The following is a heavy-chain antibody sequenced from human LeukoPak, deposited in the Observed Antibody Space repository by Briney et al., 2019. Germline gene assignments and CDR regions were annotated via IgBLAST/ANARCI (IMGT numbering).Heavy chain of an antibody. V-gene: IGHV1-69*13. CDR2: IIPIFGTA. CDR1: GGTISSYA. Sequence: SVKVSCKASGGTISSYAISWVRQAPGQGLEWMGGIIPIFGTANYAQKFQGRVTITADESTSTAYMELSSLRSEDTAVYYCARGPDCSSTSCYPPYYYGMDVWGKGTTVTVSS. CDR3: ARGPDCSSTSCYPPYYYGMDV. J-gene: IGHJ6*04. D-gene: IGHD2-2*01.